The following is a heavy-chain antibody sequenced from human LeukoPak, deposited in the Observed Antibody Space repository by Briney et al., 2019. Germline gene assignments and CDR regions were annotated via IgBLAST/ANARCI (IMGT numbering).Heavy chain of an antibody. CDR1: GYTFTGYY. J-gene: IGHJ4*02. CDR3: ARVPTYCSSTSCYARFDY. CDR2: INPNSGGT. Sequence: CKASGYTFTGYYMHWVRQAPGQGLEWMGWINPNSGGTNYAQKFQGRVTMTRDTSISTAYMELSRLRSDDTAVYYCARVPTYCSSTSCYARFDYWGQGTLVTVSS. V-gene: IGHV1-2*02. D-gene: IGHD2-2*01.